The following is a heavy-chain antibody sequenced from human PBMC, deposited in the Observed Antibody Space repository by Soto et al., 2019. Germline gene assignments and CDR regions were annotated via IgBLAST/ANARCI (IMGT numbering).Heavy chain of an antibody. V-gene: IGHV1-69*06. D-gene: IGHD4-4*01. CDR1: GGTFSSYA. CDR3: AREGYSNSFNWFDP. Sequence: SVKVSCKASGGTFSSYAISWARQAPGQGLEWMGGIIPIFGTANYAQKFQGRVTITADKSTSTAYMELSSLRSEDTAVYYCAREGYSNSFNWFDPWGQGTLVTVSS. CDR2: IIPIFGTA. J-gene: IGHJ5*02.